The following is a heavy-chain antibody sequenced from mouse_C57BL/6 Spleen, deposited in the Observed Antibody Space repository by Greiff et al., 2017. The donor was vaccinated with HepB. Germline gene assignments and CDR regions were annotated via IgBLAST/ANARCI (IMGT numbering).Heavy chain of an antibody. CDR2: ISSGGSYT. CDR1: GFTFSSYG. J-gene: IGHJ2*01. D-gene: IGHD1-1*01. V-gene: IGHV5-6*02. CDR3: ARRSGGSSYEDFDY. Sequence: EVMLVESGGDLVKPGGSLKLSCAASGFTFSSYGMSWVRQTPDKRLEWVATISSGGSYTYYPDSVKGRFTISRDNAKNTLYLQMSSLKSEDTAMYYWARRSGGSSYEDFDYWGQGTTLTVSS.